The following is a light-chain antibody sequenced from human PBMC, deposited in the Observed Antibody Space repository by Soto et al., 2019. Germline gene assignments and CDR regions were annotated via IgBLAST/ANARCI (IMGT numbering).Light chain of an antibody. J-gene: IGKJ2*01. Sequence: EIVMTQSPATLSVSPGERASLSCRASQRVGSNLAWYQQTAGQAPRLLIYGASTRATGIPARFSGSGSGTECTLTISSLQSEDFAVYSFQQYTNWPYTFGQGTKLEIK. CDR3: QQYTNWPYT. CDR2: GAS. V-gene: IGKV3-15*01. CDR1: QRVGSN.